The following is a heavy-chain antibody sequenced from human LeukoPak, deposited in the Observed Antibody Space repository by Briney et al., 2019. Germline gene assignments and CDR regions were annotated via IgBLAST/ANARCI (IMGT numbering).Heavy chain of an antibody. D-gene: IGHD6-13*01. J-gene: IGHJ4*02. Sequence: GRSLRLSCAASGFTFSSYAMHWVRQAPGKGLEWVAVISYDGSNKYYADSVKGRFTMSRDNSKNTLYLQMNSLRAEDTAVYYCARWAPYSSSWYFDYWGQGTLVTVSS. CDR3: ARWAPYSSSWYFDY. V-gene: IGHV3-30*04. CDR1: GFTFSSYA. CDR2: ISYDGSNK.